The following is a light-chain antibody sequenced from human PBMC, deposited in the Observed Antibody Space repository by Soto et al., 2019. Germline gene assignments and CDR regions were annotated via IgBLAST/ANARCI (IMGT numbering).Light chain of an antibody. CDR2: DAS. CDR3: QQYENYWT. Sequence: TQSPSSLSASVGDRVTITCRASQSISSYLXWCXQXPXXXPXXLIYDASNLESGVPSRFSGSGSGTEFTLTISNLQPDDFATYYCQQYENYWTFGQGTKVDI. J-gene: IGKJ1*01. V-gene: IGKV1-5*01. CDR1: QSISSY.